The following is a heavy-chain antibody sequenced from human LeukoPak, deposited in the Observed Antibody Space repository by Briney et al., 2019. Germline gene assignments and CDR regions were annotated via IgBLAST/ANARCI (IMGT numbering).Heavy chain of an antibody. J-gene: IGHJ5*02. V-gene: IGHV3-21*01. CDR1: GFTFSSYG. CDR2: ISSSSSYI. CDR3: ARAEVAAATLRWFDP. D-gene: IGHD2-15*01. Sequence: GGSLRLSCAASGFTFSSYGMHWVRQAPGKGLEWVSSISSSSSYIYYADSVKGRFTISRDNAKNSLYLQMNSLRAEDTAVYYCARAEVAAATLRWFDPWGQGAQVTVSS.